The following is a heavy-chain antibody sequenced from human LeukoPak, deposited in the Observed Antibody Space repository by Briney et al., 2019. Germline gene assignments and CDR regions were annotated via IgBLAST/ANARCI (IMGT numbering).Heavy chain of an antibody. CDR1: GFTFSSYA. Sequence: GGSLRLSCAASGFTFSSYAMHWVRQAPGKGLEWVAVISYDGSNKYYADSVKGRFTISRDNSKNTLYLQMNSLRAEDTAVYYCARDLLGPPFDYWGQGTLVTVSS. CDR3: ARDLLGPPFDY. V-gene: IGHV3-30*04. D-gene: IGHD2/OR15-2a*01. J-gene: IGHJ4*02. CDR2: ISYDGSNK.